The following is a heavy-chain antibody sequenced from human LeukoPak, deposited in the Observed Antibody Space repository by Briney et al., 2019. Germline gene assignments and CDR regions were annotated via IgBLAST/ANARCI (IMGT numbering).Heavy chain of an antibody. CDR3: ARDGGRELELRPFDY. J-gene: IGHJ4*02. D-gene: IGHD1-7*01. V-gene: IGHV3-11*04. CDR1: GFTVSSNY. Sequence: GGSLRLSCAASGFTVSSNYMSWVRQAPGKGLEWVSYISSSGSTIYYADSVKGRFTISRDNAKNSLYLQMNSLRAEDTAVYYCARDGGRELELRPFDYWGQGTLVTVSS. CDR2: ISSSGSTI.